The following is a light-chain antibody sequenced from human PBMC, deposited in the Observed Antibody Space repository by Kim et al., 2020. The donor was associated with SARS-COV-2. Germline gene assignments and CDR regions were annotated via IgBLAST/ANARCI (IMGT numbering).Light chain of an antibody. CDR3: QAWDTSAVV. Sequence: YELTQPPSLSVSPGQTASITCSGDKLGEKYATWYRQKPGQSPVLVIYQDNKRPSEIPERFSGSNSGNTATLTISETQPMDEADYYCQAWDTSAVVFAGGTQLTVL. V-gene: IGLV3-1*01. CDR1: KLGEKY. J-gene: IGLJ2*01. CDR2: QDN.